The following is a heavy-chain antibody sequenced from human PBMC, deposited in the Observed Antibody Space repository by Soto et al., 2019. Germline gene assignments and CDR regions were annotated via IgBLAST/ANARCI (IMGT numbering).Heavy chain of an antibody. CDR1: GGSISSYY. CDR2: MSYSGST. V-gene: IGHV4-59*01. CDR3: ARLIAAGGHFDY. D-gene: IGHD6-13*01. Sequence: PSETLSLTCTVSGGSISSYYWSWIRQPPGKGLEWIGYMSYSGSTNYNPSLKSRVTISVDTSKNHFSLKLNSVTAADTAVYYCARLIAAGGHFDYWGQGTLVTVSS. J-gene: IGHJ4*02.